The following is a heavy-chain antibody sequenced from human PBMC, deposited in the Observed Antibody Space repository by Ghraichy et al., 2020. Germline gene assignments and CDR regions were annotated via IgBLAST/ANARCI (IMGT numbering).Heavy chain of an antibody. Sequence: GGSLRLSCAASGFTVSSNYMSWVRQAPGKGLEWVSVIYSGGSTYYADSVKGRFTISRDNSKNTLYLQMNSLRAEDTAVYYCASRLRPPTYDSSVDAFDIWGQGTMVTVSS. J-gene: IGHJ3*02. V-gene: IGHV3-53*01. CDR3: ASRLRPPTYDSSVDAFDI. CDR1: GFTVSSNY. D-gene: IGHD3-22*01. CDR2: IYSGGST.